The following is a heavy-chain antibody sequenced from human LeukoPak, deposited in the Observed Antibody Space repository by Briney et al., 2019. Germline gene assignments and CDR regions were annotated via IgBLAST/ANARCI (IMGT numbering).Heavy chain of an antibody. J-gene: IGHJ3*02. CDR2: VLYDGIT. Sequence: SETLSLTCSISGGSVSTHYWTWIRQPPGKGLEWIGYVLYDGITNYNPSLRGRITISVDTSQNQFSLSLRSVTAADTAVYYCARDLTTVTKGFDIWGQGTMVTVSS. CDR1: GGSVSTHY. D-gene: IGHD4-17*01. CDR3: ARDLTTVTKGFDI. V-gene: IGHV4-59*02.